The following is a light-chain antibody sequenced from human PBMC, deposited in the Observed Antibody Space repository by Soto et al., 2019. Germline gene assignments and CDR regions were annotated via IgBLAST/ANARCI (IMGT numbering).Light chain of an antibody. V-gene: IGKV1-39*01. J-gene: IGKJ1*01. Sequence: DIQMTQSRSSLSASVGDRVTITCRASQSISSYLNWYQQKPGKAPKLLIYAASSLQSGVPSRFSGSGSGTDFTLTISSLQPEDFATYYCQQRRTLGQGTKVDIK. CDR2: AAS. CDR3: QQRRT. CDR1: QSISSY.